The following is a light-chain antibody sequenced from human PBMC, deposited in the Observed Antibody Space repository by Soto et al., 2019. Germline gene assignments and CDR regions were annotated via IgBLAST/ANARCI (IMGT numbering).Light chain of an antibody. CDR2: KAS. J-gene: IGKJ2*01. Sequence: DIXXTQSPSTLSASVGDRVTITCRASQSISSWLAWYQQKPGKAPKLLIYKASSLESGVPSRFSGSGSGTEFTLTISSLQPDDFATYYCQQYNSQYTFGQGTKLEIK. CDR3: QQYNSQYT. CDR1: QSISSW. V-gene: IGKV1-5*03.